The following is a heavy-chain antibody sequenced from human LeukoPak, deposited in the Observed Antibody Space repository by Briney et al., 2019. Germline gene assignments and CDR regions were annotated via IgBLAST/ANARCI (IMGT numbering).Heavy chain of an antibody. CDR2: ISRSSSYT. V-gene: IGHV3-11*06. D-gene: IGHD1-26*01. Sequence: GGSLRLSCAASGFTISDYYMRWLRQAPGKGLEWVAYISRSSSYTDYADSVKGRFTISTDNDKNSLYLQMNSLRAEDTAVYYCARDQTVGDIFVDYCGQGTLVTVSS. CDR3: ARDQTVGDIFVDY. J-gene: IGHJ4*02. CDR1: GFTISDYY.